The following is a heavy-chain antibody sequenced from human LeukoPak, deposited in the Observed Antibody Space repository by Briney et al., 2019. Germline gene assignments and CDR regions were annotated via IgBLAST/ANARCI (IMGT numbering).Heavy chain of an antibody. V-gene: IGHV4-59*08. Sequence: SETLSLTCTVSGGSISGYYWSWIRQPPGKGLEWIGYIYHSGSTIYNPSLKSRVTISVDTSKNQFSLKLSSVTAADTAVYYCARQGAGVPFDYWGRGTLVTVSS. J-gene: IGHJ4*02. D-gene: IGHD3-10*01. CDR2: IYHSGST. CDR1: GGSISGYY. CDR3: ARQGAGVPFDY.